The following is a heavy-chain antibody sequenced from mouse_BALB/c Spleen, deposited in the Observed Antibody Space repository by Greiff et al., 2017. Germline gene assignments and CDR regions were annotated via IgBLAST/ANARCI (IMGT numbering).Heavy chain of an antibody. CDR3: ARWLRYDGYYYYAMDY. V-gene: IGHV1-12*01. D-gene: IGHD2-3*01. CDR2: IYPGNGDT. Sequence: QVQLQQPGAELVKPGASVKMSCKASGYTFTSYNMHWVKQTPGQGLEWIGAIYPGNGDTSYNQKFKGKATLTADKSSSTAYMQLSSLTSEDSAVYYCARWLRYDGYYYYAMDYWGQGTSVTVSS. J-gene: IGHJ4*01. CDR1: GYTFTSYN.